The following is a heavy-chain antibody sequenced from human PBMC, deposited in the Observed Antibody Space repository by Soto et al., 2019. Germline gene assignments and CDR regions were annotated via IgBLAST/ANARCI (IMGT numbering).Heavy chain of an antibody. Sequence: GESLKISCKGSGYSFTSYWISWVRQMPGKGLEWMGRIDPSDSYTNYSPSFQGHVTISADKSISTAYLQWSSLKASDTAMYYCARPGAMYNYYYGMDVWGQGTTVTVSS. D-gene: IGHD2-2*01. J-gene: IGHJ6*02. V-gene: IGHV5-10-1*01. CDR1: GYSFTSYW. CDR3: ARPGAMYNYYYGMDV. CDR2: IDPSDSYT.